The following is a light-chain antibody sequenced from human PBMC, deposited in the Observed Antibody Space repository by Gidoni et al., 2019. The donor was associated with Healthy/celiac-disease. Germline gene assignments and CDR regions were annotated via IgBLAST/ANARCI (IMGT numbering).Light chain of an antibody. CDR3: QQSYSTLFT. J-gene: IGKJ4*01. Sequence: DIQMTQSPSSLSASVGDRVTITCRASQSISSYLNWYQQKQGKAPKLLIYAASSLQSGVPSRFSGSGSGTDFTRTISSLQPEDFATYYCQQSYSTLFTFGGGTKVEIK. V-gene: IGKV1-39*01. CDR1: QSISSY. CDR2: AAS.